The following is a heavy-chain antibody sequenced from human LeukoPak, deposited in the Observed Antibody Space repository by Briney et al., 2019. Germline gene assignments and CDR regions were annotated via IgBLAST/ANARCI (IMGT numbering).Heavy chain of an antibody. Sequence: ASVKVSCKASGYTFTSYGISWVRQAPGQGLEWMGWISAYNGNTNYAQKLQGRVTMTTDTSTSTAYMELRSLRSDDTAVYYCARDPPDYYGSGTMDWGQGTLVTVSS. V-gene: IGHV1-18*01. D-gene: IGHD3-10*01. J-gene: IGHJ4*02. CDR2: ISAYNGNT. CDR1: GYTFTSYG. CDR3: ARDPPDYYGSGTMD.